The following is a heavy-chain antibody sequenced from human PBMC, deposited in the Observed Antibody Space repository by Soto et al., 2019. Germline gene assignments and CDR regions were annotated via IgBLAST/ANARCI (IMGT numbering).Heavy chain of an antibody. CDR1: GGSISSSSYY. J-gene: IGHJ4*02. D-gene: IGHD6-19*01. Sequence: SETLSLTCTVSGGSISSSSYYWGWIRQPPGKGLEWIGSIYYSGSTYYNPSLKSRVTISVDTSKNQFSLKLSSVTAADTAVYYCARRLSSGLTRGYFDYWGQGTLVTVS. CDR3: ARRLSSGLTRGYFDY. V-gene: IGHV4-39*01. CDR2: IYYSGST.